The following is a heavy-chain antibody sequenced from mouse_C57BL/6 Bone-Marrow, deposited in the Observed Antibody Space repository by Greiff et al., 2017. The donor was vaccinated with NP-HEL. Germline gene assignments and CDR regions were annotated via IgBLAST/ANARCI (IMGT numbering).Heavy chain of an antibody. V-gene: IGHV1-69*01. J-gene: IGHJ2*01. Sequence: QVQLQQPGAELVMPGASVKLSCKASGYTFTSYWIHWVKQRPGQGLEWIGEIDPSDSYTNYNQKFKGKSTLTVDKSSSTAYMQLSSLTSEDSAVYYCASKVYFDYWGQGTTLTVSS. CDR2: IDPSDSYT. CDR1: GYTFTSYW. CDR3: ASKVYFDY.